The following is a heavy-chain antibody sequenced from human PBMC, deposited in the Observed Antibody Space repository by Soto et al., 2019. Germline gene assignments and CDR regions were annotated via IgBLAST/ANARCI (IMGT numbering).Heavy chain of an antibody. CDR1: GYTFTSYG. CDR2: ISAYNGNT. D-gene: IGHD3-22*01. V-gene: IGHV1-18*01. J-gene: IGHJ3*02. CDR3: ASTSNYYDSSGYDDAFDI. Sequence: ASVKVSCKASGYTFTSYGISWVRQAPGQGLEWMGWISAYNGNTNYAQKLQGRVTMTTDTSTSTAYMELRSLRSDDTAVYYCASTSNYYDSSGYDDAFDIWGQGTMVTVSS.